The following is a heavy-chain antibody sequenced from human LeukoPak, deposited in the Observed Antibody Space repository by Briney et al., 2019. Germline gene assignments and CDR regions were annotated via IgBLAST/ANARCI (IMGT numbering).Heavy chain of an antibody. CDR2: ISSSSSYI. CDR3: ARPGARQRAYYFDY. D-gene: IGHD2-2*01. V-gene: IGHV3-21*01. Sequence: GGSLRLSCAASGFTFSSYSMNWVRQAPGKGLEGVSSISSSSSYIYYADSVNGRFTISRDNAKNSLYLQMNSLRAEDTAVYYCARPGARQRAYYFDYWGQGTLVTVSS. J-gene: IGHJ4*02. CDR1: GFTFSSYS.